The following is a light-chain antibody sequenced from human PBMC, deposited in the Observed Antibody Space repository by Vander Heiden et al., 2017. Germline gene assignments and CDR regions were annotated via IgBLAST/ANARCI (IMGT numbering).Light chain of an antibody. J-gene: IGLJ2*01. Sequence: SYELTQPPSVSVSPGPTASITCSGDKTGDIYACWYKQKPGQAPVLVIYQDSKRPSGIPDRCSGSNSGNTATLTISGTQARDEADYYCQAWDSSTEDVVFGGGTKLTVL. CDR2: QDS. CDR3: QAWDSSTEDVV. CDR1: KTGDIY. V-gene: IGLV3-1*01.